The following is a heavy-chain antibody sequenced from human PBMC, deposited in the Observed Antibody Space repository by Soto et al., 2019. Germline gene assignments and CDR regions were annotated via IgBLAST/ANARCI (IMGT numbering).Heavy chain of an antibody. V-gene: IGHV4-4*02. CDR1: GGSISSSNW. CDR2: IYHSGST. CDR3: ASLAVAGTGEWDY. J-gene: IGHJ4*02. D-gene: IGHD6-19*01. Sequence: SETLSLTCAVSGGSISSSNWWSWVRQPPGKGLEWIGEIYHSGSTNYNPSLKSRVTISVDKSKNQFSLKLSAVTAADTAVYYCASLAVAGTGEWDYWGQGTLVTVLL.